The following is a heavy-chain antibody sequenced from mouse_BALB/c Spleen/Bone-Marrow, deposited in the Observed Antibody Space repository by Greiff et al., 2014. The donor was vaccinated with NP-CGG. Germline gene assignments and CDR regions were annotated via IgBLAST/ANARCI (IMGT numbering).Heavy chain of an antibody. V-gene: IGHV7-3*02. Sequence: VQLKESGGGLVQPGGSLRLSCATSGFTFTDNYMSWVRQLPGKALEWLGFIRNKANGYTTEYSASVKGRFTISRDNSQSILYLQVNTLGAEDSATYYCARGSDWFAYWGQGTLVTVSA. J-gene: IGHJ3*01. CDR1: GFTFTDNY. CDR3: ARGSDWFAY. CDR2: IRNKANGYTT.